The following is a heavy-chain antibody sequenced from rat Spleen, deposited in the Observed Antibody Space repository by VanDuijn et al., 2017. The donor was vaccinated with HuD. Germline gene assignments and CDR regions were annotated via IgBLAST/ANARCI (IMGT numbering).Heavy chain of an antibody. CDR1: GFTFSDYY. Sequence: EVQLVEAGGGLVQPGRSMKLSCAASGFTFSDYYMAWVRQAPTKGLEWVATIRYDGSRTYYRDSVKGRFVISRDNAQNTLYLQMNSLRSEDTATYFCTRVDYYYGSYPFDYWGQGVMVTVSS. D-gene: IGHD1-12*02. J-gene: IGHJ2*01. V-gene: IGHV5-20*01. CDR2: IRYDGSRT. CDR3: TRVDYYYGSYPFDY.